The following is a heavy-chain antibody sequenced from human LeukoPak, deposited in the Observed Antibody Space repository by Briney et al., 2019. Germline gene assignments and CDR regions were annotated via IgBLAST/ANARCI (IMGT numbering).Heavy chain of an antibody. CDR2: IYYSGST. J-gene: IGHJ4*02. D-gene: IGHD6-19*01. CDR3: AREGSGWAIDY. CDR1: GGSVSSYY. Sequence: SETLSLTCTVSGGSVSSYYWSWIRQPPGKGLEWIGYIYYSGSTNYNPSLKSRVTISVDTSKNQFSLKLSSVTAADTAVYYCAREGSGWAIDYWGQGTLVTVSS. V-gene: IGHV4-59*02.